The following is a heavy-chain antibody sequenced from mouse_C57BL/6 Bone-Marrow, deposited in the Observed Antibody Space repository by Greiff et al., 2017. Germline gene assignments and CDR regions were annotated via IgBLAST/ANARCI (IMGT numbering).Heavy chain of an antibody. CDR3: ARDPTGVAGAMDY. J-gene: IGHJ4*01. V-gene: IGHV5-4*01. CDR1: GFTFSSYA. D-gene: IGHD1-1*01. Sequence: EVKLQEPGGGLVKPGGSLKLSCAASGFTFSSYAMSWVRQTPEQRLAWVATISDGGSYTYYPDNVKGRFTISRDNAKNNLYLQMSHLKSEDTAMYCCARDPTGVAGAMDYWGQGTSVTVSS. CDR2: ISDGGSYT.